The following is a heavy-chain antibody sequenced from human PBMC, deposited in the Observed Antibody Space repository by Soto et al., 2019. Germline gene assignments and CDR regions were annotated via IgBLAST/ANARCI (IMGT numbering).Heavy chain of an antibody. CDR2: IYYSGST. CDR3: ARHLRIQLWSKHAFDI. D-gene: IGHD5-18*01. V-gene: IGHV4-39*01. Sequence: SETLSLTCAVYGGFVSSGSYYWGWIRQPPGKGLEWIGNIYYSGSTNYNPSLKSRVTISVDTSKNQFSLKLSSVTAADTAVYYCARHLRIQLWSKHAFDIWGQGTMVTVSS. CDR1: GGFVSSGSYY. J-gene: IGHJ3*02.